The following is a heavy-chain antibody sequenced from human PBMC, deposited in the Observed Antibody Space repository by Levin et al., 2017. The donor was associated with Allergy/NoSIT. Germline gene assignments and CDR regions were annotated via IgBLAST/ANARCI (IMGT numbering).Heavy chain of an antibody. V-gene: IGHV3-53*01. J-gene: IGHJ6*04. Sequence: SCAASGFSVTSDYMAWVRQAPGKGLEWVSLIHPGVTTYYADSVQGRFTIPTDNSKNTLYLQMNSLRAEDTAVYYCAIDLGLPNGMNVWGKGTTVTVSS. CDR2: IHPGVTT. CDR3: AIDLGLPNGMNV. CDR1: GFSVTSDY. D-gene: IGHD2-15*01.